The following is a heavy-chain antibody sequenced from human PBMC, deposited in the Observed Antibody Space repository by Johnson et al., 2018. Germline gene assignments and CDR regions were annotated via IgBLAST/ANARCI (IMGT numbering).Heavy chain of an antibody. CDR2: ISYDGSNK. V-gene: IGHV3-30*18. CDR3: AKDLGVEVVETAGYCQH. D-gene: IGHD2-15*01. Sequence: QVQLVESGGGVVQPGRSLRLSCAASGFTFSSYGMHWVRQAPGKGLEWVAVISYDGSNKYYADSVKGRFTISRDNSKNTLYLQMNSLRAEDTAMYYCAKDLGVEVVETAGYCQHWGQGTLVTVSS. J-gene: IGHJ1*01. CDR1: GFTFSSYG.